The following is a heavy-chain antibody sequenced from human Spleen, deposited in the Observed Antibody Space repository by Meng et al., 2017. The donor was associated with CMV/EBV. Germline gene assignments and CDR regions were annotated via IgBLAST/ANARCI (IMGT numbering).Heavy chain of an antibody. CDR3: TTMQGLWPPSYY. J-gene: IGHJ4*02. CDR1: GFNFSNYG. CDR2: IKSKTDGGTT. Sequence: GESLKISCAAAGFNFSNYGIHWVRQAPGKGLEWVGRIKSKTDGGTTDYAAPVKGRFTISRDDSKNTLYLQMNSLKTEDTAVYYCTTMQGLWPPSYYWGQGTLVTVSS. V-gene: IGHV3-15*01. D-gene: IGHD6-25*01.